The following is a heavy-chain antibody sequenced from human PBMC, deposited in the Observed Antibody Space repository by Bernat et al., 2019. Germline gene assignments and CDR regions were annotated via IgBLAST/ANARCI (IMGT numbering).Heavy chain of an antibody. V-gene: IGHV3-33*01. CDR1: GFTFSNYG. CDR3: ARLGSSWSFDH. Sequence: QVQLVESGGGVVQPGRSLRLSCAASGFTFSNYGMDWVRQAPGKGLEWVAVIWYDGSNKYYADSVKGRFTISRDNSKNTLYLQMDSLRAEDTAVYSCARLGSSWSFDHWGQGSLVTVSS. J-gene: IGHJ4*02. CDR2: IWYDGSNK. D-gene: IGHD6-13*01.